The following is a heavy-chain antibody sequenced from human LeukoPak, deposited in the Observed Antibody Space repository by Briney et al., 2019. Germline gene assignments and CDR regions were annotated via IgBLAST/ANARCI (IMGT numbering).Heavy chain of an antibody. V-gene: IGHV3-53*03. D-gene: IGHD1-26*01. CDR2: LYSGGGS. CDR3: TTVIMGAPKDDY. J-gene: IGHJ4*02. CDR1: GFSVRDNY. Sequence: GGSLRLSCAVSGFSVRDNYMSWVRQPPGKGLEWVSVLYSGGGSYYADFVKGRFSVSRDDSKNTMYLQMNSLRVEDTAVYYCTTVIMGAPKDDYWGQGTLVTVSS.